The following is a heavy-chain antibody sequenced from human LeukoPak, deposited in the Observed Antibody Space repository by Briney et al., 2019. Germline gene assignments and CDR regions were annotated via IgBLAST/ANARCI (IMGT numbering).Heavy chain of an antibody. CDR3: ARMYYAFDF. Sequence: GGSLRLSCAASGFTFSSYTMNWVRQAPGKGLEWVSSISGSTTFMYYADSVKGRFTISRDTAKNSLFLQMNSLRAEDTAVYYCARMYYAFDFWGQGTMVTVSS. D-gene: IGHD2-8*01. CDR2: ISGSTTFM. V-gene: IGHV3-21*01. CDR1: GFTFSSYT. J-gene: IGHJ3*01.